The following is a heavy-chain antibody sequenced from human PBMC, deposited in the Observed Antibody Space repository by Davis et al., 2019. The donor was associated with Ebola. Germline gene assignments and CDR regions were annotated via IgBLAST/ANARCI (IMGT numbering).Heavy chain of an antibody. CDR1: EFTFSNYD. Sequence: PGGSLRPSCAASEFTFSNYDISWVRQAPGKGLDWFSRISSNGATTHYADSVRGRFTISRHNSRNTLYLQMNSRGAEDTAVYYCGGAWDWGQGTLVTVSS. J-gene: IGHJ4*02. CDR3: GGAWD. V-gene: IGHV3-23*01. D-gene: IGHD1-26*01. CDR2: ISSNGATT.